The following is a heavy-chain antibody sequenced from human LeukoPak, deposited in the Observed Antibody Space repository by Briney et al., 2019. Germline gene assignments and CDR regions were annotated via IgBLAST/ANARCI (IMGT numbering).Heavy chain of an antibody. D-gene: IGHD3-22*01. CDR1: GITLSNYG. V-gene: IGHV3-23*01. Sequence: GGSLRLSCAVSGITLSNYGMSWVRQAPGKGLEWVAGISDSGGRTNYADSVKGRFTISRDNPKNTLYLQINSLRAEDTAVYFCAKRGVVIRVILVGFHKEAYYFDSWGQGALVTVSS. CDR2: ISDSGGRT. CDR3: AKRGVVIRVILVGFHKEAYYFDS. J-gene: IGHJ4*02.